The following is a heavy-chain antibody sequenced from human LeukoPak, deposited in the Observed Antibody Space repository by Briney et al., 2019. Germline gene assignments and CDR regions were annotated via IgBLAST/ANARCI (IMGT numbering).Heavy chain of an antibody. CDR1: KYTFTGYY. V-gene: IGHV1-2*02. Sequence: GASVKVSCKASKYTFTGYYIHWVRQAPGQGLEWMGWINPNSGGTNYAQKFQDRVTMTRDTSISTAYMELSRLRSDDTAVYYCARGGVGATAYWGQGTLVTVSS. CDR2: INPNSGGT. CDR3: ARGGVGATAY. D-gene: IGHD1-26*01. J-gene: IGHJ4*02.